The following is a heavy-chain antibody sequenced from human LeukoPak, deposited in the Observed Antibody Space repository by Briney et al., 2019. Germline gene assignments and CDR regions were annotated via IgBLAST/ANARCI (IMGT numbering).Heavy chain of an antibody. CDR3: AKFACTSTICYNNF. Sequence: GGSLRLSCAASGFSFSTYAMSWVRQAPGKGLEWVSSISGSDDTTYYAESVKGRFTISRDNSKNTLLLQMNSLGGEDTAVYYCAKFACTSTICYNNFWGEGTLVTVFS. CDR2: ISGSDDTT. J-gene: IGHJ1*01. CDR1: GFSFSTYA. D-gene: IGHD2-2*02. V-gene: IGHV3-23*01.